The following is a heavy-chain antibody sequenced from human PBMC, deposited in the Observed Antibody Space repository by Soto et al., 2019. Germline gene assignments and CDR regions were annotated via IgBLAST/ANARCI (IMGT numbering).Heavy chain of an antibody. CDR2: IWYDGNIE. CDR3: AREYGGDDVFDV. CDR1: GFSFSSYD. V-gene: IGHV3-33*01. Sequence: QVQLVESGGGVVQPGTSLRLSCAASGFSFSSYDIHWVRQAPGKGLEWVALIWYDGNIENYADSVKGRFTISRDKSKNMVHLQMNSLRGEDTAVYYCAREYGGDDVFDVWGQGTMVTVAS. D-gene: IGHD4-17*01. J-gene: IGHJ3*01.